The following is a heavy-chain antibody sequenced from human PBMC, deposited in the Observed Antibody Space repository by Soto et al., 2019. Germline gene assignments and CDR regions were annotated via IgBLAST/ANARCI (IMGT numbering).Heavy chain of an antibody. J-gene: IGHJ6*02. CDR3: ACIFSGGYGYGFYYYGMDV. D-gene: IGHD5-18*01. CDR1: GGSISSYY. V-gene: IGHV4-59*12. Sequence: SETLSLTCTVSGGSISSYYWSWIRQPPGKGLEWIGYIYYSGTTNYNPSLKSRVTISVDTFKNQFSLKLNSVTAADTAVYYCACIFSGGYGYGFYYYGMDVWGQGTTVTVSS. CDR2: IYYSGTT.